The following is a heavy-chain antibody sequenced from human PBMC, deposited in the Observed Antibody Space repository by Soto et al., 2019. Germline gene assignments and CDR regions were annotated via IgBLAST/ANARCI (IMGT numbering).Heavy chain of an antibody. CDR3: ARDPYSSTTVTIFDY. CDR2: ISNSGSNI. J-gene: IGHJ4*02. CDR1: GFTFSSHS. Sequence: EVQLVESGGGLVQPGGSLRLSCAASGFTFSSHSMNWVRQAPGKGLEWVSYISNSGSNIYYADSVKGRFTISRDNAKNSLYLQMNSLRDEDTAVYYCARDPYSSTTVTIFDYSGQGTLVTVSS. D-gene: IGHD4-17*01. V-gene: IGHV3-48*02.